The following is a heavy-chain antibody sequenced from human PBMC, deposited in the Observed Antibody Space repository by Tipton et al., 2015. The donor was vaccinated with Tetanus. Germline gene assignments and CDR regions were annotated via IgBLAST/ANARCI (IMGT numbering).Heavy chain of an antibody. CDR1: GGSVNSGSYY. CDR3: ARDGPYFSDTSNDLPLYGMGV. D-gene: IGHD3-22*01. J-gene: IGHJ6*02. CDR2: IYQSGST. V-gene: IGHV4-61*01. Sequence: TPSLTCTVSGGSVNSGSYYWSWIRQPPGKGLEWIGYIYQSGSTSYSPSLESRVTISLETSKNQFSLRLSSVTAADTAVYYCARDGPYFSDTSNDLPLYGMGVWGQGTPVPVPS.